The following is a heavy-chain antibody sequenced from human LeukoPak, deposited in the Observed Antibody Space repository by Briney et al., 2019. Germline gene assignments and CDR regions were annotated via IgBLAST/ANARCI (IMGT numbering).Heavy chain of an antibody. CDR1: GFTFRNYW. V-gene: IGHV3-7*03. J-gene: IGHJ4*02. CDR2: IKQDGSDR. D-gene: IGHD6-19*01. CDR3: VRNLAVAGTCFDS. Sequence: PGGSLRLSCAASGFTFRNYWMSWVRQAPGTGLEWVANIKQDGSDRNYVTSVRGRFTISRDNAESSLYLQMNSLRAEDTAVYYCVRNLAVAGTCFDSWGQGTLVTVS.